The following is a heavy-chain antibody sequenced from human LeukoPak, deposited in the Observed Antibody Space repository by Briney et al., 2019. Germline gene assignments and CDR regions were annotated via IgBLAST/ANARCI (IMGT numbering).Heavy chain of an antibody. D-gene: IGHD2-2*01. CDR3: AKRGGVVPAAHGAFDI. CDR1: GFTFDDYA. J-gene: IGHJ3*02. CDR2: ISWNSGSI. V-gene: IGHV3-9*01. Sequence: GGSLRLSCAASGFTFDDYAMPWVRQAPGKGLEWVSGISWNSGSIGYADSVKGRFTTSRDNAKNSLYLQMNSLRAEDTALYYCAKRGGVVPAAHGAFDIWGQGTMVTVSS.